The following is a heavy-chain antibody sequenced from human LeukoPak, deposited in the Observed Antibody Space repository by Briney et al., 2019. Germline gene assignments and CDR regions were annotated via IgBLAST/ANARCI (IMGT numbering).Heavy chain of an antibody. Sequence: SVKVPCKASGGTFSSYAISWVRQAPGQGLEWMGGIIPIFGTANYAQKFQGRVTITADKSTSTAYMELSSLRSEDTAVYYCAREGYYGDYSYDYWGQGTLVTVSS. CDR1: GGTFSSYA. D-gene: IGHD4-17*01. CDR3: AREGYYGDYSYDY. CDR2: IIPIFGTA. V-gene: IGHV1-69*06. J-gene: IGHJ4*02.